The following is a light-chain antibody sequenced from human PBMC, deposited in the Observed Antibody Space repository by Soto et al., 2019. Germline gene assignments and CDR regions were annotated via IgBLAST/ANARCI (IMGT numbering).Light chain of an antibody. CDR3: QQYNNSPQT. Sequence: EIVMTQSPATLSVSPGERATLSCRASQSVSSNLAWYQQKPGQAPRLLIYGASTRATGIPARFSGSESGTEFTLTISSLQSADFAVYYCQQYNNSPQTFCQGTKLEIK. J-gene: IGKJ1*01. CDR2: GAS. CDR1: QSVSSN. V-gene: IGKV3-15*01.